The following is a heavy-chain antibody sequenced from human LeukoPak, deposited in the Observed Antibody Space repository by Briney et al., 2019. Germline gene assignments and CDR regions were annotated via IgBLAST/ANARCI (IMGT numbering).Heavy chain of an antibody. CDR3: ARVHRAQEVRLAAAGSFDY. V-gene: IGHV1-69*01. J-gene: IGHJ4*02. D-gene: IGHD6-13*01. Sequence: GGSLRLSCAASGFTFSSYAISWVRQAPGQGLEWMGGIIPIFGTANYAQKFQGRVTITADESTSTAYMELSSLRSEDTAVYYCARVHRAQEVRLAAAGSFDYWGQGTLVTVSS. CDR1: GFTFSSYA. CDR2: IIPIFGTA.